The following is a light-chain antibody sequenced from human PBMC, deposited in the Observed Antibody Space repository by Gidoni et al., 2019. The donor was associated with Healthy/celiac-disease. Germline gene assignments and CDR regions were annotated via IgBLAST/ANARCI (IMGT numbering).Light chain of an antibody. CDR3: QAWDSSTRV. CDR1: KLGDKY. J-gene: IGLJ3*02. Sequence: SYELTQPPSVSVSPGQTASITCSGDKLGDKYACWYQQKPGQSPVLVIYQDSKRPSGIPERFSGSNSGNTATLTISGTQAMDEADYYCQAWDSSTRVSGGGTKLTVL. CDR2: QDS. V-gene: IGLV3-1*01.